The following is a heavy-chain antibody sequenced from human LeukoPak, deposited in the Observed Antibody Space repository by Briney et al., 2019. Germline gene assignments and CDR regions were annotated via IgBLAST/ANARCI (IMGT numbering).Heavy chain of an antibody. J-gene: IGHJ1*01. CDR3: AKPAYCGGDCYSDTFQL. V-gene: IGHV3-30*18. D-gene: IGHD2-21*02. Sequence: GGSLRLSCAASGFPYSISGMLWVPQAPGKGLECVAFVSYGGGQEYYADSVKGRFTISSDNSKNTLDLQMNSLRAEDTALYYCAKPAYCGGDCYSDTFQLWGQDTLVTVS. CDR1: GFPYSISG. CDR2: VSYGGGQE.